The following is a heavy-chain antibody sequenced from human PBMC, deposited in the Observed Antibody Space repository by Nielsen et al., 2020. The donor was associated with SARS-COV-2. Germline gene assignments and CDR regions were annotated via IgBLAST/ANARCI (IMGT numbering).Heavy chain of an antibody. Sequence: GSLRLSCIVSGGSISTGSYYWGWIRQPPGKGLEWIGSIYYSGSTYYNPSLKSRVTISVDTSKNQFSLKLSSVTAADTAVYYCARRRIWFGESPHVWGKGTTVTVSS. CDR3: ARRRIWFGESPHV. CDR2: IYYSGST. V-gene: IGHV4-39*01. J-gene: IGHJ6*04. D-gene: IGHD3-10*01. CDR1: GGSISTGSYY.